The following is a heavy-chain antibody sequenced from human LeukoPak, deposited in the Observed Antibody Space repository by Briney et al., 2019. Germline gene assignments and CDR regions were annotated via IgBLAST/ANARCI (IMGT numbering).Heavy chain of an antibody. V-gene: IGHV5-51*01. J-gene: IGHJ5*02. Sequence: GESLEISCKGSGYSFASYWIGWVRQMPGKGLEWMGIIYPGDSDTTYSPSFQGQVTISADKSISTAYLQWSSLTASDTAMYYCARLYGEYEVKGWFDPWGQGTLVTVSS. CDR2: IYPGDSDT. CDR3: ARLYGEYEVKGWFDP. D-gene: IGHD4-17*01. CDR1: GYSFASYW.